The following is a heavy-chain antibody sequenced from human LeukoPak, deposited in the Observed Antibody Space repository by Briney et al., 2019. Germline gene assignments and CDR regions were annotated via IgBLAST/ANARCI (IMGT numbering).Heavy chain of an antibody. CDR3: ASVTTVTTKGHGAFDI. V-gene: IGHV1-69*13. Sequence: SVKVSCKPSGGTFSRSAIILVRQATGHGREWMGGIIPIFGSANYAQNFQVRVTITADESTSTANMELSSLRSEDTAVYYCASVTTVTTKGHGAFDIWGLGTMVTVSS. J-gene: IGHJ3*02. D-gene: IGHD4-17*01. CDR2: IIPIFGSA. CDR1: GGTFSRSA.